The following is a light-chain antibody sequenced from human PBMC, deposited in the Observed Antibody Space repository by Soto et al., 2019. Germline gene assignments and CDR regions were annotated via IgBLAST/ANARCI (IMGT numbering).Light chain of an antibody. V-gene: IGLV2-14*03. J-gene: IGLJ1*01. Sequence: QSVLTQPASMSGSPGQSITISCAGTSSDVGPYNYVSWYQQHPGKAPKLMIYDVSNRPSGVSDRFSGSKSGNTASLTISGLQAEDEADYYCCSYSRXTTYVFGTGTKVTVL. CDR3: CSYSRXTTYV. CDR1: SSDVGPYNY. CDR2: DVS.